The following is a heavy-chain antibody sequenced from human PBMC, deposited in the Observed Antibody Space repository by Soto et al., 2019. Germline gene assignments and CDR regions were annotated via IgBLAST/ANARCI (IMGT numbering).Heavy chain of an antibody. CDR1: GYTYTSYG. D-gene: IGHD6-13*01. Sequence: ASVKVSCKVSGYTYTSYGISWVRQAPGQGLEWMGWISAYNGNTNYAQKLQGRVTMTTDTSTSTAYMELRSLRSDDTAVYYCARRIAAAGTWFDPWGQGTLVTVS. V-gene: IGHV1-18*04. CDR2: ISAYNGNT. J-gene: IGHJ5*02. CDR3: ARRIAAAGTWFDP.